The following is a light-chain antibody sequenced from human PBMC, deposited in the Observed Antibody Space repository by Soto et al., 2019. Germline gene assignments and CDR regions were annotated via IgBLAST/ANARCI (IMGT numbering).Light chain of an antibody. CDR3: QQSFTTPLT. CDR1: QSIGRF. J-gene: IGKJ4*01. V-gene: IGKV1-39*01. Sequence: IQMTQSPSSLSASVGDRVNITFRASQSIGRFLNWHQQKPGKAPNVLINVASTLRSGVPSRFSGSGSGTDFNLTINSLQPEDFATYFCQQSFTTPLTFGGGTKVDIK. CDR2: VAS.